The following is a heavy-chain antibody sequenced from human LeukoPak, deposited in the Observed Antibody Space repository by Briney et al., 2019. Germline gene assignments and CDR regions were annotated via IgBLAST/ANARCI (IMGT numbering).Heavy chain of an antibody. CDR1: GYTFTSYG. D-gene: IGHD6-13*01. CDR2: INPSGGST. V-gene: IGHV1-46*01. Sequence: GASVKVSCKASGYTFTSYGISWVRQAPGQGLEWMGIINPSGGSTSYAQKFQGRVTMTRDTSISTAYMELSRLRSDDTAVYYCARDSPGIAAAGDYWGQGTLVTVSS. CDR3: ARDSPGIAAAGDY. J-gene: IGHJ4*02.